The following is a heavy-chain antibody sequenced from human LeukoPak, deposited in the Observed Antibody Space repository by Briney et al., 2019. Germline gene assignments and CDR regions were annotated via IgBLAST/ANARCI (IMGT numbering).Heavy chain of an antibody. J-gene: IGHJ3*02. Sequence: PSETLSLTCTVCVGSISIYYWIWIRQPAGKGLEWIVRISTSGSTNYNPSLKSRVTLSVDKSNNQFSLKLSSVTAADTDVYYCARFSPGGAFDIWGQGTMVTVSS. CDR3: ARFSPGGAFDI. CDR2: ISTSGST. D-gene: IGHD1-14*01. V-gene: IGHV4-4*07. CDR1: VGSISIYY.